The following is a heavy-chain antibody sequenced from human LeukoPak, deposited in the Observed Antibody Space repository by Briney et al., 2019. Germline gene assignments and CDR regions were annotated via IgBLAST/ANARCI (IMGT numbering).Heavy chain of an antibody. J-gene: IGHJ3*02. CDR3: ASYSSSFAFDI. V-gene: IGHV4-59*08. CDR2: IDYSGST. D-gene: IGHD6-6*01. CDR1: GVSISSYY. Sequence: PSETLSLTCTVSGVSISSYYWSWIRQPPGKGLEWIGYIDYSGSTNYNPSFKSRVTISVDTSKNQFSLKLSSVTAADTAVYYCASYSSSFAFDIWGQGTMVTVSS.